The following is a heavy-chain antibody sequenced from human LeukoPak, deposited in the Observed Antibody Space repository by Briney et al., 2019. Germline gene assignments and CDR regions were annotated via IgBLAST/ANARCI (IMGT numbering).Heavy chain of an antibody. CDR1: GGSISSGGYY. V-gene: IGHV4-31*03. J-gene: IGHJ4*02. CDR3: ARQDRITIFGVGPFDY. Sequence: SETLSLTCTVSGGSISSGGYYWSWIRQHPGKGLEWIGYIYYSGSTYYNPSLKSRVTISVDTSKNQFSLKLSSVTAADTAVYYCARQDRITIFGVGPFDYWGQGTLVTVSS. D-gene: IGHD3-3*01. CDR2: IYYSGST.